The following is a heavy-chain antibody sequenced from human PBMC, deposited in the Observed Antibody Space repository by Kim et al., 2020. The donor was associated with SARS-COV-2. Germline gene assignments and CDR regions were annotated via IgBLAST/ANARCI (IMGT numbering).Heavy chain of an antibody. Sequence: DSVKGRFTISRDNAKNSLYLQMNSLRAEDTAVYYCARDAYCSGGSCPFDIWGQGTMVTVSS. V-gene: IGHV3-11*06. CDR3: ARDAYCSGGSCPFDI. J-gene: IGHJ3*02. D-gene: IGHD2-15*01.